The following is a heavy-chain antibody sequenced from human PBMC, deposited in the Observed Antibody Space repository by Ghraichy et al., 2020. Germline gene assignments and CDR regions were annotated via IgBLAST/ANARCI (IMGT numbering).Heavy chain of an antibody. J-gene: IGHJ4*02. V-gene: IGHV1-46*02. CDR1: GYDFNSYS. CDR2: INPSGGTT. D-gene: IGHD3-16*01. CDR3: ALLGGWPSFDS. Sequence: ASVKVSCKASGYDFNSYSMHWVRQAPGQGLDWMGVINPSGGTTTYAQKFQDRVSMTRDTSTSTVYLELSSLRSDDTAFYYCALLGGWPSFDSWGQGGLVTVSS.